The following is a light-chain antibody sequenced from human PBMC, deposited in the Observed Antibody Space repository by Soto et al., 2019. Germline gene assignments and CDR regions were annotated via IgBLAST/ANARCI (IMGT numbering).Light chain of an antibody. Sequence: QSALTQPPSASGSPGQSVTISCTGTTSDFGGYNYVSWYQHHPGKAPKLMIYEVSKRPSGVPDRFSGSKSGNTASLTVSGLQAEDEADYYCSSYAGSNNYVVFGGGTKLTVL. CDR2: EVS. CDR3: SSYAGSNNYVV. V-gene: IGLV2-8*01. CDR1: TSDFGGYNY. J-gene: IGLJ2*01.